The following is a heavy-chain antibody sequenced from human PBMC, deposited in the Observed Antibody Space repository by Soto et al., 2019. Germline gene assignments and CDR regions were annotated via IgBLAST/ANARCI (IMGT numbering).Heavy chain of an antibody. CDR3: VRSYDF. CDR1: GFTLSSAW. V-gene: IGHV3-7*05. CDR2: IKEDGSER. J-gene: IGHJ4*02. Sequence: PGGSLRLSCAASGFTLSSAWMTWVRQAPGKGLEWVANIKEDGSERYYVHSVEGRFTVSRDNAKNSLYLQMDSLRAEDTAIYYCVRSYDFWGQGTQVTVSS.